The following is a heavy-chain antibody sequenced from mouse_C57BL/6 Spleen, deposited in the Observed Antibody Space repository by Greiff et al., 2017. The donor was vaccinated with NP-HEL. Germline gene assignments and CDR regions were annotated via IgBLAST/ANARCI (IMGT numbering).Heavy chain of an antibody. CDR1: GFTFSSYG. CDR3: AREGTVPAMDY. V-gene: IGHV5-6*01. Sequence: EVQVVESGGDLVKPGGSLKLSCAASGFTFSSYGMSWVRQTPDKRLEWVATISSGGSYTYYPDSVKGRFTISRDNAKNTLYLQMSSLKSEDTAMYYCAREGTVPAMDYWGQGTSVTVSS. D-gene: IGHD1-1*01. CDR2: ISSGGSYT. J-gene: IGHJ4*01.